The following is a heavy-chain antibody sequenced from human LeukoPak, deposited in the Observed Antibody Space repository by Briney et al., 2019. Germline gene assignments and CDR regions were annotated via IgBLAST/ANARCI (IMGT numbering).Heavy chain of an antibody. CDR1: GFTFSSYS. V-gene: IGHV3-21*01. D-gene: IGHD2-15*01. CDR3: ARDLGRDCSGGSCYSKDGLFDP. CDR2: ISSSSSYI. Sequence: GGSLRLSCAASGFTFSSYSMNWVRQALGKGLEWVSSISSSSSYIYYADSVKGRFTISRDNAKNSLYLQMNSLRAEDTAVYYCARDLGRDCSGGSCYSKDGLFDPWGQGTLVTVSS. J-gene: IGHJ5*02.